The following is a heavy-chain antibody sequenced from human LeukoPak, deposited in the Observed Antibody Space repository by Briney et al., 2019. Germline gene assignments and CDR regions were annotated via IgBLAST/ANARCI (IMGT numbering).Heavy chain of an antibody. V-gene: IGHV3-30*18. CDR1: GFTFSSYG. D-gene: IGHD6-13*01. Sequence: PGGSLRLSCAASGFTFSSYGMHWVRQAPGKGLEWVAVISYDGSNKYYADSVKGRFTISRDNSKNTLYLQMNSLRAEDTAVYYCAKDGQQLYFDYWGQGTLVTVSS. CDR3: AKDGQQLYFDY. J-gene: IGHJ4*02. CDR2: ISYDGSNK.